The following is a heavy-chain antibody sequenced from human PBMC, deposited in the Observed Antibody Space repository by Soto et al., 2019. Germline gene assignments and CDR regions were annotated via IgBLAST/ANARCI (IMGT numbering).Heavy chain of an antibody. D-gene: IGHD3-22*01. CDR3: AKDQAYDSSGYIDY. J-gene: IGHJ4*02. CDR2: ISGSGGST. V-gene: IGHV3-23*01. Sequence: GGSLRLSCAASGFTFSSYAMSWVRQAPGKGLEWVSAISGSGGSTYYADSVKGRFTISRDNSKNTLYLQMNSLRAEDTAVYYCAKDQAYDSSGYIDYWGQGTLVTVSS. CDR1: GFTFSSYA.